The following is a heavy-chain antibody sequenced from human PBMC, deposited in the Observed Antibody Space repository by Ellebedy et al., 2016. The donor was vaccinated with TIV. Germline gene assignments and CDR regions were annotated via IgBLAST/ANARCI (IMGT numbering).Heavy chain of an antibody. J-gene: IGHJ4*02. D-gene: IGHD4-17*01. CDR1: GYTFITYA. CDR2: INTFNGKT. CDR3: ARGHFGDYVPGDY. Sequence: AASVKVSCKASGYTFITYAMSWVRQAPGQGLEWMGWINTFNGKTNYAQKFQGRVTITRDTSANTAYMELSSLRSDDTAEYYCARGHFGDYVPGDYWGQGTLVTVSS. V-gene: IGHV1-18*01.